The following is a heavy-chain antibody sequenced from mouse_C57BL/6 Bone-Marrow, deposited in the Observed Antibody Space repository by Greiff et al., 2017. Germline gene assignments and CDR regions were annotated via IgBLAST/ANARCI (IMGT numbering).Heavy chain of an antibody. CDR1: GFPITSGYY. D-gene: IGHD2-3*01. J-gene: IGHJ3*01. Sequence: QVQLQQSGPGLVKPSQSLFLTCSITGFPITSGYYWIWIRQSPGKPLEWMGYITHSGETFYNPSLQSPISITRETSKNQFFLQLNSVTTEDTAMYYCAGDNGYYVAYWGQGTLVTVSA. CDR3: AGDNGYYVAY. CDR2: ITHSGET. V-gene: IGHV12-3*01.